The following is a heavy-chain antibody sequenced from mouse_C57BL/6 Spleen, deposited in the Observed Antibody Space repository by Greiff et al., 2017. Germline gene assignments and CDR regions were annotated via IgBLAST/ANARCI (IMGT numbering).Heavy chain of an antibody. Sequence: EVMLVQSGAGLVKPGGSLKLSCAASGFTFSSYAMSWVRQTPEKRLEWVAYISSGGDYIYYADTVKGRFTISRDNARNTLDLQMSSLKSEDTAMYYCTRERDYGYAMDYWGQGTSVTVSS. CDR2: ISSGGDYI. V-gene: IGHV5-9-1*02. D-gene: IGHD2-4*01. J-gene: IGHJ4*01. CDR3: TRERDYGYAMDY. CDR1: GFTFSSYA.